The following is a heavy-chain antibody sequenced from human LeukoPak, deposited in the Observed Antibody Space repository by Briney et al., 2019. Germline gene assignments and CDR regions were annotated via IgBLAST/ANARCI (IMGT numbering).Heavy chain of an antibody. Sequence: GGSLRLSCAASGFTFSSYSMNWVRQAPGKGLEWVSSISSSSSYIYYADSVKGRFTISRDNAKNSLYLQMNSLRAEDTAVYYCARDAGSTMVRGVIITWSDYYYGMDVWGQGTTVTVSS. CDR2: ISSSSSYI. CDR3: ARDAGSTMVRGVIITWSDYYYGMDV. CDR1: GFTFSSYS. D-gene: IGHD3-10*01. V-gene: IGHV3-21*01. J-gene: IGHJ6*02.